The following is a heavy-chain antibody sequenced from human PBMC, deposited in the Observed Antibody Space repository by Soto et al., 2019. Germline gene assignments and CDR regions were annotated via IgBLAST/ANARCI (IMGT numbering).Heavy chain of an antibody. CDR1: GFIFSHYA. Sequence: QLLESGGMLLQPGGSLRLSCAASGFIFSHYAMSWVRQAPGKGLEWVSGIGGGGDDTNYADSVKGRFTISRDNSKNTLFLQMNSLRAEDTAVYYCAKDAIPRNDIWHYFEFGGQGTLVTVSS. CDR2: IGGGGDDT. J-gene: IGHJ4*02. V-gene: IGHV3-23*01. D-gene: IGHD1-1*01. CDR3: AKDAIPRNDIWHYFEF.